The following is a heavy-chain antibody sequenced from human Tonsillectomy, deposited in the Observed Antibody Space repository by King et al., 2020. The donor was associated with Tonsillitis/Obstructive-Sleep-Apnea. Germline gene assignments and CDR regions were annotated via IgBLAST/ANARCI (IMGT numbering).Heavy chain of an antibody. CDR3: AKGGRYPSGHSTLYFDS. Sequence: QLVQSGAEVKKPGASVKVSCKASGYTFTDYGIHWLRQAPGQRPEWMAWINPGNGNIKYSEKFQGRVTLTRDTSASTAYMELSSLRPEDTAVYYCAKGGRYPSGHSTLYFDSWGQGTLVSVSS. CDR1: GYTFTDYG. V-gene: IGHV1-3*01. CDR2: INPGNGNI. D-gene: IGHD2-2*01. J-gene: IGHJ4*02.